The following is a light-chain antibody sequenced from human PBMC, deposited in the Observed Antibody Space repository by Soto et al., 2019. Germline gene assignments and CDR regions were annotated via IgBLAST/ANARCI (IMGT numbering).Light chain of an antibody. CDR2: DAS. CDR1: QRISSW. J-gene: IGKJ1*01. Sequence: DIQMTQSPSTLSASVGDRVTITCRASQRISSWLAWYQQKPGKAPKLLIYDASSLESGVPSRLSGSGSGTEFTLSIISLQPDDFATYYCQQYNSYWTFGPGTKVEIK. V-gene: IGKV1-5*01. CDR3: QQYNSYWT.